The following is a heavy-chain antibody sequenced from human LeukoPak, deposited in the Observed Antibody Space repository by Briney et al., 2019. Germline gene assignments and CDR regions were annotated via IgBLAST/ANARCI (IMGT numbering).Heavy chain of an antibody. D-gene: IGHD6-19*01. J-gene: IGHJ5*02. CDR1: GGSFSGYY. V-gene: IGHV4-34*01. Sequence: PSETLSLTCAVYGGSFSGYYWSWIRQPPGKGLEWIGEINHSGSTNYNPSLKSRVTISVDTSKNQFSLKLSSVTAADTAVYYCARDGDIAVAGTGFDPWGQGTLVIVSS. CDR2: INHSGST. CDR3: ARDGDIAVAGTGFDP.